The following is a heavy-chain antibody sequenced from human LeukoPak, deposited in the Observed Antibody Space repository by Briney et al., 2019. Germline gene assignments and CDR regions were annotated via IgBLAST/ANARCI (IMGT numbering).Heavy chain of an antibody. D-gene: IGHD2-2*01. CDR1: GYTFTGYY. CDR2: INPNSGGT. Sequence: ASVKVSCKASGYTFTGYYMHWVRPAPGQGLEWMGWINPNSGGTNYAQKFQGRVTMTRDTSISTAYMELSRLRSDDTAVYYCARPKGRTYQHWFDPWGQGTLVTVSS. CDR3: ARPKGRTYQHWFDP. J-gene: IGHJ5*02. V-gene: IGHV1-2*02.